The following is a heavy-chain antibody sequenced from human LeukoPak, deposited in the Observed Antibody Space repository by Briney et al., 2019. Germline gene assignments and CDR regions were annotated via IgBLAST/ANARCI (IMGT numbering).Heavy chain of an antibody. CDR2: INPNSGGT. Sequence: APVKVSCKASGYTFTGYYMHWVRQAPGQGLEWMGWINPNSGGTNYAQKFQGRVTMTRDTSISTAYMELSRLRSDDTAVYYCARGGDDYGDYPYYYYYMDVWGKGTTVTISS. D-gene: IGHD4-17*01. V-gene: IGHV1-2*02. CDR3: ARGGDDYGDYPYYYYYMDV. J-gene: IGHJ6*03. CDR1: GYTFTGYY.